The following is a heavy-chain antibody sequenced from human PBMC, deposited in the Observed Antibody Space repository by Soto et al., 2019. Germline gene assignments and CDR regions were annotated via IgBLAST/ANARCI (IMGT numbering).Heavy chain of an antibody. CDR1: GYTFFTYD. CDR2: ISTYSGDT. V-gene: IGHV1-18*01. D-gene: IGHD5-12*01. Sequence: ASVKVFCKASGYTFFTYDISWVRQAPGQGLEWMGWISTYSGDTKYAQKFKGRVTMTTDTSTTTAYLELRSLRSDDTAVYYCARHHGPTTSENWFDPWGQGTLVTVSS. J-gene: IGHJ5*02. CDR3: ARHHGPTTSENWFDP.